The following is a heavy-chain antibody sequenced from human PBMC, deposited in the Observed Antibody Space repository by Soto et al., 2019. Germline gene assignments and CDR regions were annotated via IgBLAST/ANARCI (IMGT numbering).Heavy chain of an antibody. CDR3: ARDVAMPSGLGLGY. CDR2: ISNDGSKK. CDR1: GFVFTNYG. J-gene: IGHJ4*02. V-gene: IGHV3-30*03. Sequence: QVQVVESGGGVVQPGRSLRLSCAASGFVFTNYGMHWVRQAPGKGLEWVAFISNDGSKKYYADSVKGRFTISRDHSENTVYLQMTSLRPDDTAVFYCARDVAMPSGLGLGYWGQGTLVTVSS. D-gene: IGHD6-19*01.